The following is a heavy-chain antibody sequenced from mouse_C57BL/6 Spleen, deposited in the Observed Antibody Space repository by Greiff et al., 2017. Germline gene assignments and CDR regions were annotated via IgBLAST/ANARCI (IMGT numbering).Heavy chain of an antibody. CDR2: INTNNGGT. CDR1: GYKFTDYN. Sequence: EVQRVESGPELVKPGASVKMSCKASGYKFTDYNMHWVKQSHGKSLEWIGYINTNNGGTSYNQNIKGKATLTVNKTSSPAYLEIRSLTSTASAVYYCYYDGYPYWCYGVWGTGTTVTVSS. CDR3: YYDGYPYWCYGV. V-gene: IGHV1-22*01. J-gene: IGHJ1*03. D-gene: IGHD2-3*01.